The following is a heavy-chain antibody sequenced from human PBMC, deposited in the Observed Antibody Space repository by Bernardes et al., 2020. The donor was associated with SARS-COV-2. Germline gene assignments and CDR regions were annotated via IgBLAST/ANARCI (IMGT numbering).Heavy chain of an antibody. Sequence: SETLSLTCTVSGGSISSYYWSWIRQPPGKGLEWIGYIYYSGSTNYNPSLKSRVTISVDTSKNQFSLKLNSVTAADTAMYYCARHQGDYYDRAFDIWGQGTMVTVSS. D-gene: IGHD2-21*02. CDR2: IYYSGST. CDR1: GGSISSYY. CDR3: ARHQGDYYDRAFDI. J-gene: IGHJ3*02. V-gene: IGHV4-59*08.